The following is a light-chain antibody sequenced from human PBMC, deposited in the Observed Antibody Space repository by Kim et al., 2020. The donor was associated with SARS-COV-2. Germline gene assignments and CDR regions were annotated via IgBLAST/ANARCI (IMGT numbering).Light chain of an antibody. CDR1: QDISNH. Sequence: DIQMTQSPSSLSASVGDRVTISCRASQDISNHLAWFQQKPGKAPKSLIYAASNLHSGVSSRFSGGASGTDFTLTISSLQPDDFATYYCQQYNRYPLTFGGGTKVDIK. V-gene: IGKV1-16*01. CDR3: QQYNRYPLT. J-gene: IGKJ4*01. CDR2: AAS.